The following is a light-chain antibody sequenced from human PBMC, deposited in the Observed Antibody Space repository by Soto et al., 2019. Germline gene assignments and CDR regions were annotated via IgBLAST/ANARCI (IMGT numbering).Light chain of an antibody. V-gene: IGLV1-51*01. CDR3: ATWDTSLSPYCV. CDR2: DGN. J-gene: IGLJ3*02. CDR1: SSNIGTNY. Sequence: QSVLTQPPSVSAAPGQNVTISCSGSSSNIGTNYVSWYLQVPGMAPQLLIHDGNTRPSSVPDRFSASKSGTSATLAIAGLQTGDEGDYYCATWDTSLSPYCVFGGGTKLTVL.